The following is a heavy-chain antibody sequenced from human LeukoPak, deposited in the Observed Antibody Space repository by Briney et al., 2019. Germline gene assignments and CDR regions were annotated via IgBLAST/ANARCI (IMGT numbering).Heavy chain of an antibody. Sequence: GGSLRLSCAAPGFTFSSYGMHWVRQAPGKGLEWVAFIRYDGSNKYYADSVKGRFTISRDNSKNTLYLQMNSLRAEDTAVYYCAKRRGSGSYVPFDYWGQGTLVTVSS. CDR1: GFTFSSYG. D-gene: IGHD1-26*01. CDR2: IRYDGSNK. J-gene: IGHJ4*02. CDR3: AKRRGSGSYVPFDY. V-gene: IGHV3-30*02.